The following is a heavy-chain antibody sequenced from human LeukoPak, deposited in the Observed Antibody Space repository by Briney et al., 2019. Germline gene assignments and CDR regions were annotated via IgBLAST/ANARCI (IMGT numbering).Heavy chain of an antibody. CDR3: TTWGGSFSRY. D-gene: IGHD1-26*01. CDR1: GFTFSNSW. CDR2: IRNKSDGGTA. V-gene: IGHV3-15*01. Sequence: RPGGSLRLSCAASGFTFSNSWMAWVRQAPGKGLVFVGRIRNKSDGGTADSADPLTGRFTISRDDSTNTLYLQMNSLETENTAVYCTTWGGSFSRYWGQGTLVTVSS. J-gene: IGHJ4*02.